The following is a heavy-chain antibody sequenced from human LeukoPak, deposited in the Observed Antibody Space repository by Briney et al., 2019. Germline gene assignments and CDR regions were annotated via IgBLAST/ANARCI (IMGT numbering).Heavy chain of an antibody. D-gene: IGHD3-10*01. V-gene: IGHV4-59*11. Sequence: SETLSLTCTVSGGSISSHYWSWIRQPPGKGLEWIGYIYYSGSTNNNPSLKSRVTISVDTSKNQFSLKLTSVTAADTAVYYCARESSGSGAYDIWGQGTLVTVSS. J-gene: IGHJ3*02. CDR2: IYYSGST. CDR3: ARESSGSGAYDI. CDR1: GGSISSHY.